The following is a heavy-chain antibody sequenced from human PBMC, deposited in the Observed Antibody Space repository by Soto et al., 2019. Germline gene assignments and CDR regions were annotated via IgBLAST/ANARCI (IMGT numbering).Heavy chain of an antibody. CDR3: ARDPNFSLTFHYYGMDV. Sequence: QVQLVQSGAEVKKPGASVKISCKASGYTFTTYYLHWVRQAPGQGLEWMGIINPETGSTSSAQNFRGRVSVTRDTSTSTVYIELYSLSSEDTAVYYCARDPNFSLTFHYYGMDVWDQGTTVTVSS. V-gene: IGHV1-46*01. CDR1: GYTFTTYY. J-gene: IGHJ6*02. CDR2: INPETGST.